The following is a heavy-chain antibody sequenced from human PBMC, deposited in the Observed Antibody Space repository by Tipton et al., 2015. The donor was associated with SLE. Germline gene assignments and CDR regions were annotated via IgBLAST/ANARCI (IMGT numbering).Heavy chain of an antibody. Sequence: TLSLTCAVYGGSISSYYWTWIRQPPGKGLEWIGYIYYRGNTNYNPSLESRVTISVDTSKKQFSLRLSSVTAADTAVYYCATGAVGAPGVWGQGTLVTVSS. CDR2: IYYRGNT. J-gene: IGHJ4*02. CDR1: GGSISSYY. V-gene: IGHV4-59*01. CDR3: ATGAVGAPGV. D-gene: IGHD1-26*01.